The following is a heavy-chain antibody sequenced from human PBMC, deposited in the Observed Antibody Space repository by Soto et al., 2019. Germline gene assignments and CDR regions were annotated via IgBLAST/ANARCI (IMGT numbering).Heavy chain of an antibody. J-gene: IGHJ5*02. CDR1: RGSISSGGYY. V-gene: IGHV4-31*03. CDR2: IYYNGNT. CDR3: ARCSLVVIPVPGFDP. D-gene: IGHD2-15*01. Sequence: PSETLSLTCTVSRGSISSGGYYWSWIRQHPGRGLEWIGYIYYNGNTYYNPSLKSRVTVSVDTSKNQFSLNVRSVTAADTAVYYCARCSLVVIPVPGFDPWGQGTLVTVSS.